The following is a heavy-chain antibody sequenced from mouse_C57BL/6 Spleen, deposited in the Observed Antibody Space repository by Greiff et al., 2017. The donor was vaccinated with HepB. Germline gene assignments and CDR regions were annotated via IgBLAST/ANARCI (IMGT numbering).Heavy chain of an antibody. J-gene: IGHJ1*03. V-gene: IGHV1-15*01. D-gene: IGHD1-1*02. CDR1: GYTFTDYE. CDR3: TRCGGSYFDV. CDR2: IDPETGGT. Sequence: QVQLQQSGAELVRPGASVTLSCKASGYTFTDYEMHWVKQTPVHGLEWIGAIDPETGGTAYNQKFKGKAILTADKSSSTAYMELRSLTSEDSAVYYCTRCGGSYFDVWGTGTTVTVSS.